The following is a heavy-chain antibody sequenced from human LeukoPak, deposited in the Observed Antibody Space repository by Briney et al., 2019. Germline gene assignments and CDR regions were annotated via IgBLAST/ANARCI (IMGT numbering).Heavy chain of an antibody. D-gene: IGHD6-13*01. V-gene: IGHV3-7*03. J-gene: IGHJ4*02. CDR2: IKQDGSEK. CDR3: AARRGAAAGTDYFDD. Sequence: GGSLRLSCGASGFTFSSYWMSWVRQAPGKGLEWVANIKQDGSEKYYVDSVKGRFTISRDNAKNSLYLQMNSLRVEDMALYYCAARRGAAAGTDYFDDWGQGTLVTVSS. CDR1: GFTFSSYW.